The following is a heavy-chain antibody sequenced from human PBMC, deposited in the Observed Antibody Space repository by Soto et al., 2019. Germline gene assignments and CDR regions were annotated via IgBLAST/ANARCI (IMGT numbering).Heavy chain of an antibody. CDR2: IIPIFGTP. J-gene: IGHJ5*02. V-gene: IGHV1-69*05. Sequence: SVKVSCKASGGTFSSYAISWVRQAPGQGLEWMGVIIPIFGTPNYAQKLQGRVTMTTDTSTSTAYMELRSLRSDDTAVYYCARDYYGSGRLNAHNWFDPWGQGTLVTVSS. CDR1: GGTFSSYA. D-gene: IGHD3-10*01. CDR3: ARDYYGSGRLNAHNWFDP.